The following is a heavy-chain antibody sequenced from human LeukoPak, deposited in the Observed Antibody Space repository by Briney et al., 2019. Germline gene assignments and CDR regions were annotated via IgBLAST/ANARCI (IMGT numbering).Heavy chain of an antibody. V-gene: IGHV4-38-2*02. CDR3: ARDFGYGDYRDY. J-gene: IGHJ4*02. CDR2: IYHSGST. Sequence: TSETLSLTCTVSGYSISSGYYWGWIRQPPGKGLEWIGSIYHSGSTYYNPSLKSRVTISVDTSKNQFSLKLSSVTAAVTAVYYCARDFGYGDYRDYWGQGTLVTVSS. CDR1: GYSISSGYY. D-gene: IGHD4-17*01.